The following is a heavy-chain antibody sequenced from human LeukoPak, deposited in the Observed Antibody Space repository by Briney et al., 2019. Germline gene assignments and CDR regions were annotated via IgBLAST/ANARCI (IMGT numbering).Heavy chain of an antibody. CDR2: INGSSNYI. Sequence: GGSLRLSCAASGFTFSNYNMNWVRQAPGKGLEWVSSINGSSNYIDYADSVSGRFTISRDNAKNSLYLQMNSLRAEDTAVYYCAKGPVVPDGDFYYYYMDVWGKGTTVTVSS. V-gene: IGHV3-21*01. D-gene: IGHD2-2*01. CDR3: AKGPVVPDGDFYYYYMDV. CDR1: GFTFSNYN. J-gene: IGHJ6*03.